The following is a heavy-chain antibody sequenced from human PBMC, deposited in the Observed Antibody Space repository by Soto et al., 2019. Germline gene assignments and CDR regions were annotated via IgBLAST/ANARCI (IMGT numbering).Heavy chain of an antibody. V-gene: IGHV1-58*01. Sequence: SVKVSCKASGFTFTSSAVQWVRQARGQRLEWIGWIVVGSGNTNYAQKFQERVTITRDMSTSTAYMELSSLRSEDTAVYYCAAGPMIVVVSPYYYYGMDVWGQGTTVTVSS. CDR2: IVVGSGNT. CDR1: GFTFTSSA. D-gene: IGHD3-22*01. CDR3: AAGPMIVVVSPYYYYGMDV. J-gene: IGHJ6*02.